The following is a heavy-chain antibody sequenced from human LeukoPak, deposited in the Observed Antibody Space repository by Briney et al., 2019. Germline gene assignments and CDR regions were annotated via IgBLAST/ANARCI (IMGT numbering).Heavy chain of an antibody. CDR2: ISSNGGST. Sequence: GGSLRLSCAASGFTFSSYAMHWVRQAPGKRLEYVSAISSNGGSTYYANSVKGRFTISRDNSKNTLYLQMGSLRAEDMAVYYCVRDLCSSTSCSYFDYWGQGTLVTVSS. V-gene: IGHV3-64*01. CDR3: VRDLCSSTSCSYFDY. D-gene: IGHD2-2*01. J-gene: IGHJ4*02. CDR1: GFTFSSYA.